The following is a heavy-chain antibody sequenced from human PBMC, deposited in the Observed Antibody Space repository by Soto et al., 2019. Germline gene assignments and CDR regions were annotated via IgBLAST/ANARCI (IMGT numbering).Heavy chain of an antibody. CDR2: INQDGSTK. V-gene: IGHV3-7*03. CDR1: GFTFSNCW. D-gene: IGHD6-19*01. CDR3: ARESARYSSGWYSYYFDY. Sequence: GGSLRLSCVVSGFTFSNCWMNWVRQAPGEGLEWVASINQDGSTKNYVGSVKGRFTISRDNAKNSLYLQMNSLRAEDTAVYYCARESARYSSGWYSYYFDYWGQGTLVTVSS. J-gene: IGHJ4*02.